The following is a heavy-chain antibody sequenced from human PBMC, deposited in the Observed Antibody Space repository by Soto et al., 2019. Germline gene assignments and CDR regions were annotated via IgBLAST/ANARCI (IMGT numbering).Heavy chain of an antibody. D-gene: IGHD6-19*01. V-gene: IGHV1-18*04. CDR2: ISIHNGNT. J-gene: IGHJ6*03. Sequence: QAQLLQSGGELKKSGASVKVSCKASGSTFNTYGISWVRHAPGQGLEWMAWISIHNGNTNFAQKFQGRVTLTTDTYTSTANMELRSLTSDDTAVYYCAIMTPVANSQYYMDVWGKGTTVTVSS. CDR3: AIMTPVANSQYYMDV. CDR1: GSTFNTYG.